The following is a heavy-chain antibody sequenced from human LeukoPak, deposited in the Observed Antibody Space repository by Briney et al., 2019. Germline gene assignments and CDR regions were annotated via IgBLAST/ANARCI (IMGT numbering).Heavy chain of an antibody. Sequence: GGSLRLSCAASGFTFSSYWMSRVRQAPGKGLEWVANIEQDGGEKYYVDSVKGRFTISRDNAKNSLYLQMNSLRAEDTAVYYCARGFSYGDYVDGKYYFGYWGQGTLVTVSS. J-gene: IGHJ4*02. D-gene: IGHD4-17*01. CDR1: GFTFSSYW. V-gene: IGHV3-7*01. CDR3: ARGFSYGDYVDGKYYFGY. CDR2: IEQDGGEK.